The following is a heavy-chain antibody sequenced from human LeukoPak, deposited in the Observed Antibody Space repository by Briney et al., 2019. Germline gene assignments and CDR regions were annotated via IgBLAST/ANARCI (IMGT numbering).Heavy chain of an antibody. D-gene: IGHD6-13*01. Sequence: GGSLRLSCAASGFTFSSYSMNWVRQAPGKGLEWVSSISSSSKYIYYADSVKGRFTISRDNAKNSLYLQMNNLRAEDTAVYHCARGRLAAASYFDYWDQGSLVTVSS. CDR1: GFTFSSYS. CDR3: ARGRLAAASYFDY. CDR2: ISSSSKYI. J-gene: IGHJ4*02. V-gene: IGHV3-21*01.